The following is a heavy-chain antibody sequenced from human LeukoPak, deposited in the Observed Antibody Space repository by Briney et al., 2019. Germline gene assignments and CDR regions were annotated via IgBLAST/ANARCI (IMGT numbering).Heavy chain of an antibody. V-gene: IGHV3-21*01. Sequence: GGSLRLSCAASGFSFNTYSMSWVRQAPGKGLEWVSYISSGSTYIYYADSVKGRFTISRDNGKNSLYLQMNSLRAEDTAVYYCARKGYYASSGYLGYFQHWGQGTLVTVSS. CDR1: GFSFNTYS. CDR3: ARKGYYASSGYLGYFQH. D-gene: IGHD3-22*01. J-gene: IGHJ1*01. CDR2: ISSGSTYI.